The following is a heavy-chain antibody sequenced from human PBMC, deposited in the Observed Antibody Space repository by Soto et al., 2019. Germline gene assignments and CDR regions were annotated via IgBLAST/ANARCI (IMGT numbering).Heavy chain of an antibody. CDR2: ISSSSTYI. D-gene: IGHD3-10*01. Sequence: GSLRLSCAASGFTFSSYNMDWVRQAPGKGLEWVSSISSSSTYIYYADSVKGRFTISRDNAKNSLYLQMNSLRAEDTAVYYCAREEGLWFGEYYYGMDVWGQVTTVTVSS. J-gene: IGHJ6*02. CDR1: GFTFSSYN. V-gene: IGHV3-21*01. CDR3: AREEGLWFGEYYYGMDV.